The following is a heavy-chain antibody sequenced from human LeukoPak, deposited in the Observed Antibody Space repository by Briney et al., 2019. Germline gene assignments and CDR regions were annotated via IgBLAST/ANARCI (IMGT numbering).Heavy chain of an antibody. V-gene: IGHV1-69*13. J-gene: IGHJ4*02. CDR3: ATWNLVGATTGDY. CDR2: IIPIFGTA. D-gene: IGHD1-26*01. CDR1: GGTFSSYA. Sequence: SVKVSCKASGGTFSSYAISWVRQAPGQGLEWMGGIIPIFGTANYAQKFQGRVTITADESTSTAYMELSSRRSEDTAVHYCATWNLVGATTGDYWGQGTLVTVSS.